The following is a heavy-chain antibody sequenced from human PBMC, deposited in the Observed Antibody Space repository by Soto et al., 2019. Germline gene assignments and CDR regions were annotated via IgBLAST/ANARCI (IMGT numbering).Heavy chain of an antibody. V-gene: IGHV1-69*02. CDR1: GGTFSSYT. CDR2: IIPILGIA. J-gene: IGHJ6*02. Sequence: QVQLVQSGAEVKKPGSSVKVSCKASGGTFSSYTISWVRQAPGQGLEWMGRIIPILGIANYAQKFQGRVTLTADKSTXXSXRXXSSLRSVDTAVDYCGGDSCSSTSCFTTWRDKGMAVWCQRPTANVS. CDR3: GGDSCSSTSCFTTWRDKGMAV. D-gene: IGHD2-2*01.